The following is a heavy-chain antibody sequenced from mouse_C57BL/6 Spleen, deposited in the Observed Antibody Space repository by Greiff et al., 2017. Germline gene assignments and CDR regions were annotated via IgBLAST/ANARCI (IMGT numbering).Heavy chain of an antibody. CDR3: AIDDDYDAYFDY. CDR1: GYTFTSSW. D-gene: IGHD2-4*01. J-gene: IGHJ2*01. V-gene: IGHV1-53*01. CDR2: INPSTGGT. Sequence: QVQLQQPGPELVKPGASVKLSCKASGYTFTSSWMHWVKQRPGLGLEWIGNINPSTGGTNYNEKFNSKATLTVDQSSSTAYMKLSSLTSDDSEVYYCAIDDDYDAYFDYWGQCTTLTVSS.